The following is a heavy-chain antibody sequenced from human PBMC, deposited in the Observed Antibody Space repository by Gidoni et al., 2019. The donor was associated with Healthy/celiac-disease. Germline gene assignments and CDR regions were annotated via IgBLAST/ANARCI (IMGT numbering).Heavy chain of an antibody. V-gene: IGHV1-69*01. CDR2: IIPIFCTA. CDR3: ATVTSRYCSGGSCYRDAFDI. D-gene: IGHD2-15*01. J-gene: IGHJ3*02. CDR1: GGTFSSYA. Sequence: QVQLVQSGAEVKKPGSSVKVSCKASGGTFSSYAISWVRQAPGQGLEWMGGIIPIFCTANYAQKFQGRVTITADESTSTAYMELSSLRSEDTAVYYCATVTSRYCSGGSCYRDAFDIWGQGTMVTVSS.